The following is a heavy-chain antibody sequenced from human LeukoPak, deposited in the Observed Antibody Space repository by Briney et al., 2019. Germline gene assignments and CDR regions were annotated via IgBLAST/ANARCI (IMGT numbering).Heavy chain of an antibody. CDR2: IYATGST. Sequence: PSETLSLTCTVSGGSISSYYWSWIRQPPGKGPEWIGYIYATGSTNYNPSLKSRVTISVDTSKNQFSLNLRSVTAADTAVYCCARHGSVRSPLGPWGQGTLVTVSS. CDR3: ARHGSVRSPLGP. V-gene: IGHV4-4*09. J-gene: IGHJ5*02. CDR1: GGSISSYY. D-gene: IGHD3-10*01.